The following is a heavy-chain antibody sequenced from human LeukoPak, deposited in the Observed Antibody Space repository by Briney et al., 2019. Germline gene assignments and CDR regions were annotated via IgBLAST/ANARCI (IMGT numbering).Heavy chain of an antibody. CDR3: ARLRNYDSSGYYFEIDY. J-gene: IGHJ4*02. V-gene: IGHV3-20*04. D-gene: IGHD3-22*01. Sequence: GGSLRLSCAASGFTFNNYGMSWVRQAPGQGLEWVSGINWNAVRVGYADSAKGRFTICRDYAKNSLYLQMNSLRAEDTAFYYCARLRNYDSSGYYFEIDYWGQGTLVTVSS. CDR2: INWNAVRV. CDR1: GFTFNNYG.